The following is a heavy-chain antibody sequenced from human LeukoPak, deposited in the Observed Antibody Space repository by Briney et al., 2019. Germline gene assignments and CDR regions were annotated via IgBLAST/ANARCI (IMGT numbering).Heavy chain of an antibody. Sequence: GSVRVSCKASGYTFTGYYRDGGRQAPGEGVERRGWINADRGGTNYAQKVQGRGTITRETATSTAYMEKRSLRSDDTAFYYCARDTITVTTPYFDYWGQGTLVTVPS. CDR2: INADRGGT. V-gene: IGHV1-2*02. CDR3: ARDTITVTTPYFDY. J-gene: IGHJ4*02. D-gene: IGHD4-17*01. CDR1: GYTFTGYY.